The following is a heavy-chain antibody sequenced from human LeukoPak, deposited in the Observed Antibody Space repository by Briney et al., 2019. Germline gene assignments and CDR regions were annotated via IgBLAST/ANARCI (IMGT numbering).Heavy chain of an antibody. CDR2: ISYDGSNK. CDR1: GFTFSSYA. CDR3: AKDLVSTVTTFADY. J-gene: IGHJ4*02. D-gene: IGHD4-17*01. V-gene: IGHV3-30*18. Sequence: GGSLRLSCAASGFTFSSYAMSWVRQAPGKGLEWVAVISYDGSNKYYADSVKGRFTISRDNSKNTLYLQMNSLRAEDTAVYYCAKDLVSTVTTFADYWGQGTLVTVSS.